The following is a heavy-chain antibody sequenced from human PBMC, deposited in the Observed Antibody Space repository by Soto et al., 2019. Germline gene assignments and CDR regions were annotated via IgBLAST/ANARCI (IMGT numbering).Heavy chain of an antibody. CDR1: GFTFDDYA. J-gene: IGHJ2*01. CDR3: AKGLGRYCSGGSCDYWYFDL. D-gene: IGHD2-15*01. CDR2: ISWNSGSI. Sequence: EVQLVESGGGLVQPDRSLRLSCAASGFTFDDYAMHWVRQAPGKGLEWVSGISWNSGSIGYADSVKGRFTISRDNAKNSLYLQMNSLRAEDTALYYCAKGLGRYCSGGSCDYWYFDLWGRGTLVTVSS. V-gene: IGHV3-9*01.